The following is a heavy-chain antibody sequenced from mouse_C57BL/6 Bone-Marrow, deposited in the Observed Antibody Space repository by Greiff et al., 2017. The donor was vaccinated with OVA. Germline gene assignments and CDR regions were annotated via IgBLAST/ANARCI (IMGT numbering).Heavy chain of an antibody. CDR3: TTYYRIFYAMDY. D-gene: IGHD2-14*01. V-gene: IGHV5-9-1*02. CDR1: GFPFSSYA. Sequence: EVNLVESGEGLVKPGGSLKLSCAASGFPFSSYAMSWVRQTPEKRLEWVAYISSGGDYIYYADTVKGRFTISRDNARNTLYQQMSSLKSEDTAMYYCTTYYRIFYAMDYWGQGTSVTVSS. J-gene: IGHJ4*01. CDR2: ISSGGDYI.